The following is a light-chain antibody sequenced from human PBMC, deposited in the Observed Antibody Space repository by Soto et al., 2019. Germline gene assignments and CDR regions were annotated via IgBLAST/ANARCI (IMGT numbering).Light chain of an antibody. CDR2: KAS. CDR3: QQYGSSPRT. V-gene: IGKV1-5*03. J-gene: IGKJ1*01. Sequence: MQKTRSPSTLSESVGHRVSGTSRANQSISSWLAWYQQKAGKAPKLLIYKASALESGVPSRFSGSGSGTDFTLPISRLDPEDFAVYFCQQYGSSPRTFGQGTKVDIK. CDR1: QSISSW.